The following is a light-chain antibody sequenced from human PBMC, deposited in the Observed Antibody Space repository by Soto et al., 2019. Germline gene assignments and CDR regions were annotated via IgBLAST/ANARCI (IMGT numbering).Light chain of an antibody. V-gene: IGKV3-20*01. CDR1: QSISSSF. CDR3: QQYDNSPIT. CDR2: GAS. Sequence: EIVLTQSPGILSLSPGERASLSCGASQSISSSFLAWYQQKPGQAPRLPIYGASSRATGIPDRFSGTGSETDFTLTISRLEPEDFAVHYCQQYDNSPITFGQGTRLEIK. J-gene: IGKJ5*01.